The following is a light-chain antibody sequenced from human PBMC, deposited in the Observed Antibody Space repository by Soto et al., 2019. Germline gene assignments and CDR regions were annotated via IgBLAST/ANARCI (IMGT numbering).Light chain of an antibody. J-gene: IGKJ3*01. CDR1: QSVSSTS. V-gene: IGKV3-20*01. CDR3: QQYGTSLFT. CDR2: GTS. Sequence: DIVLTQSPGTLSLSPGERATLSCRASQSVSSTSLAWYQQKPGQAPRLLIYGTSTRATGIPDRFSGSGSGTDCTLTMSRLEPEDFAVYYCQQYGTSLFTFGPGTKVDIK.